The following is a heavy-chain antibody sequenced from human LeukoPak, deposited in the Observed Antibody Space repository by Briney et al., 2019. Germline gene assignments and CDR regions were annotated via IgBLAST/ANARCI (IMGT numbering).Heavy chain of an antibody. V-gene: IGHV3-48*03. CDR1: GFSVSTYE. Sequence: PGGSLRLSCAVSGFSVSTYEMNWVRQAPGKGLECVSYISSSGTTISYADSVEGRFTISRDNAKNSLYLEMNSLRVEDTAVYYCARGRPEFFGSGTYLNDWGQGTLVTVSS. D-gene: IGHD3-10*01. CDR2: ISSSGTTI. J-gene: IGHJ4*02. CDR3: ARGRPEFFGSGTYLND.